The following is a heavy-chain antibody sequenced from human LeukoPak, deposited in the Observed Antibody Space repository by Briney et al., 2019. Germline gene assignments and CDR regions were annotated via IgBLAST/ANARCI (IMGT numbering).Heavy chain of an antibody. CDR1: GYSFTNYW. CDR2: IYPGDSDT. J-gene: IGHJ4*02. V-gene: IGHV5-51*01. D-gene: IGHD3-22*01. Sequence: GESLRISCKGSGYSFTNYWIGWVRQMPGKGLEWMGIIYPGDSDTKYSPSFQGQVTISADKSISTAYLQWSSLKASDTAMYYCATLRSGYYYDYFDYWGQGTLVTVSS. CDR3: ATLRSGYYYDYFDY.